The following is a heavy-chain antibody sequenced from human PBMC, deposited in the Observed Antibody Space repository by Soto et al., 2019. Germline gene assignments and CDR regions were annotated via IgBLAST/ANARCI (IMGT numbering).Heavy chain of an antibody. Sequence: XXTLSLPFAVYGGSFSGYYWGWILQPPGKGLEWIGEINHSGSTNYNPSLKSRVTISVDTSKNQFSLKLSSVTHADTAVYYCARGRLIAARPVFDPWGQGTLVTVSS. CDR1: GGSFSGYY. CDR3: ARGRLIAARPVFDP. CDR2: INHSGST. J-gene: IGHJ5*02. V-gene: IGHV4-34*01. D-gene: IGHD6-6*01.